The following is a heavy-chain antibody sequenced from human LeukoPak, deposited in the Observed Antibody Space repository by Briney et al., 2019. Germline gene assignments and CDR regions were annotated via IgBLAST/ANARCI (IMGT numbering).Heavy chain of an antibody. D-gene: IGHD3-10*02. V-gene: IGHV3-20*04. CDR1: GFTFDDYG. CDR2: IIRSGGST. Sequence: PGGSLRLSCTASGFTFDDYGMTWVRQPPGKGLEWVSGIIRSGGSTGYADSVNGRFTISRDNAKNSLYLQMNSLRVEDTAIYYCTRGMLRQPPDYWGQGMLVTVSS. J-gene: IGHJ4*02. CDR3: TRGMLRQPPDY.